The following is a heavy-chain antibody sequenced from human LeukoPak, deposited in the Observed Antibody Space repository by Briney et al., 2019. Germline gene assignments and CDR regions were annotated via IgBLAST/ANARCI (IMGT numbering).Heavy chain of an antibody. V-gene: IGHV4-59*12. J-gene: IGHJ3*02. CDR2: IYYSGST. D-gene: IGHD2-2*01. Sequence: SETLSLTCTVSGGSISSYYWSWIRQPPGKGLEWIGYIYYSGSTNYNPSLKSRVTISVDTSKNQFSLKLSSVTAADTAVYYCARGRGYCSSTSCRNDAFDIWGQGTMVTVSS. CDR1: GGSISSYY. CDR3: ARGRGYCSSTSCRNDAFDI.